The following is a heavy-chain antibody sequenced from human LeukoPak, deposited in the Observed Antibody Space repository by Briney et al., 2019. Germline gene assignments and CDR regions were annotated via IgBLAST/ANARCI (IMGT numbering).Heavy chain of an antibody. D-gene: IGHD4/OR15-4a*01. J-gene: IGHJ4*02. Sequence: GGALRLSCAASGFTFSSYSMNWVRQAPGKGLEWVSSISSSSSYIYYADSVKGRFTISRDNSKNTLYIQMHRLRAEDTAVYYCARRAGAYSHPYDYWGQGTLVTVSS. CDR1: GFTFSSYS. CDR2: ISSSSSYI. V-gene: IGHV3-21*04. CDR3: ARRAGAYSHPYDY.